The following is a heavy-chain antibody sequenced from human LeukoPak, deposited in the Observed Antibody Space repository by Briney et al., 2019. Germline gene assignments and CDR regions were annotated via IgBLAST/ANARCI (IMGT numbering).Heavy chain of an antibody. V-gene: IGHV1-2*02. CDR2: INPNSGGT. Sequence: ASVKVSCKASGYTFTGYYMHWVRQAPGQGLEWMGWINPNSGGTNYAQKFQGRVTMTRDTSISTAYMELSRLRYDDTAVYYCARDNVVVAATLADAFDIWGQGTMVTVSS. CDR1: GYTFTGYY. J-gene: IGHJ3*02. D-gene: IGHD2-15*01. CDR3: ARDNVVVAATLADAFDI.